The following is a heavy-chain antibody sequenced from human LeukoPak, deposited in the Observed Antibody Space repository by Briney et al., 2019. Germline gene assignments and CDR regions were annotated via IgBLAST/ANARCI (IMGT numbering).Heavy chain of an antibody. J-gene: IGHJ4*02. D-gene: IGHD3-3*01. CDR2: ISGSGGST. Sequence: GGSLRLSCAASRFTFSSYAMSWVRQAPGKGLEWVSAISGSGGSTYYADSVKGRFTISRDNSKNTLYLQMNSLRAEDTAVYYCATHGIFGVVNFDYWGQGTLVTVSS. CDR3: ATHGIFGVVNFDY. V-gene: IGHV3-23*01. CDR1: RFTFSSYA.